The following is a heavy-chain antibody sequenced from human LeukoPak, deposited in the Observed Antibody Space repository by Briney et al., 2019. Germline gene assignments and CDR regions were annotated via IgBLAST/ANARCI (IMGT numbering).Heavy chain of an antibody. V-gene: IGHV5-51*01. CDR1: GYSFSNYW. CDR2: IYPGEYDI. Sequence: GESLKISCKGSGYSFSNYWIGWVRQMPGKGLEWMGIIYPGEYDIRYSPSFQGQVTISADKSISTAYLQWSSLKASDTAMYYCASLGWAYCGGDCYTDAFDIWGQGTMVTVSS. CDR3: ASLGWAYCGGDCYTDAFDI. J-gene: IGHJ3*02. D-gene: IGHD2-21*02.